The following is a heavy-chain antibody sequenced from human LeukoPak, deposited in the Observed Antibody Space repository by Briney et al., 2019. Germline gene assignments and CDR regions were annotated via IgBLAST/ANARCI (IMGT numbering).Heavy chain of an antibody. CDR3: ARAEAIDY. J-gene: IGHJ4*02. D-gene: IGHD5-12*01. CDR2: ISGSGATT. Sequence: GGSLRLSCAASGFTFNNYAMTWVRQAPGKGLEWVSAISGSGATTYYADSVKGRFTISRDSSKNTLYLEMSSLRAEDTAVYYCARAEAIDYWGQGTLVTVSS. V-gene: IGHV3-23*01. CDR1: GFTFNNYA.